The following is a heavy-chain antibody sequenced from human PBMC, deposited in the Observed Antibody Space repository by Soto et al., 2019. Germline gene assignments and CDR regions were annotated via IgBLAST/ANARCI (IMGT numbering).Heavy chain of an antibody. CDR3: ARGSYASNVFIMDV. D-gene: IGHD2-2*01. CDR1: GYTFTTYF. V-gene: IGHV1-46*01. Sequence: QVQLVQSGAEVKKPGASVQVSCKASGYTFTTYFMHWVRQAPGQGFEWLGRINPTGGDIVYAQKFQGRVTVTKDTSTSTVYIELGSLTSKDTAVYYCARGSYASNVFIMDVWGQGTAVTVSS. J-gene: IGHJ6*02. CDR2: INPTGGDI.